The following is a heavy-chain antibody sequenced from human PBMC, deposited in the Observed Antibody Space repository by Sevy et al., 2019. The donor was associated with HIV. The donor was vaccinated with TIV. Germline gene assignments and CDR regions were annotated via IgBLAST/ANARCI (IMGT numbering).Heavy chain of an antibody. CDR2: IYYSGST. CDR1: GGSISSYY. CDR3: ARAAANYYYAMDV. V-gene: IGHV4-59*01. J-gene: IGHJ6*02. Sequence: SETLSLTCTVSGGSISSYYWSWIRQPPGKGLEWIGYIYYSGSTNYNPSLKSRVTISTDTSKNQFSLKLSSVTAADTAIYYCARAAANYYYAMDVWGQGTTVTVSS.